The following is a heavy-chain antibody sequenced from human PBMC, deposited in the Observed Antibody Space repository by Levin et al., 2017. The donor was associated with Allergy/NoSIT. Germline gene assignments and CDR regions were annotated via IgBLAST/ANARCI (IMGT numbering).Heavy chain of an antibody. CDR2: IDPSDSYT. CDR3: ARVGFQGEPPDY. D-gene: IGHD3-16*01. CDR1: GYSFTSYW. Sequence: KVSCKGSGYSFTSYWISWVRQMPGKGLEWMGRIDPSDSYTNYSPSFQGHVTISADKSISTAYLQWSSLKASDTAMYYCARVGFQGEPPDYWGQGTLVTVSS. J-gene: IGHJ4*02. V-gene: IGHV5-10-1*01.